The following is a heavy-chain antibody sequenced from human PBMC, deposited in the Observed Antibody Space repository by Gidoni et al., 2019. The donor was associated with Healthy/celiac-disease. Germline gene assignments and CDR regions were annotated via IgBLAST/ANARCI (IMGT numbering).Heavy chain of an antibody. J-gene: IGHJ1*01. CDR2: ISSSGSTI. Sequence: EVPLVESGGGLVQPGGSLRLSCAASGFTFSSYEMNWVRQAPGKGLEWVSYISSSGSTIYYADSVKGRFTISRDNAKNSLYLQMNSLRAEDTAVYYCARDLDGDYGEYFQHWGQGTLVTVSS. V-gene: IGHV3-48*03. D-gene: IGHD4-17*01. CDR3: ARDLDGDYGEYFQH. CDR1: GFTFSSYE.